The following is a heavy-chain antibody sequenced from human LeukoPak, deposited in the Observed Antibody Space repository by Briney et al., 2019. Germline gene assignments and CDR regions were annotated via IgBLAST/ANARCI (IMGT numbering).Heavy chain of an antibody. D-gene: IGHD2/OR15-2a*01. CDR3: VLSRGLNSKPDY. J-gene: IGHJ4*02. CDR2: TYYRSTWYN. V-gene: IGHV6-1*01. Sequence: SQTLSLTCAISGDSVSSNSVTWNWIRQSPSRGLEWLGRTYYRSTWYNDYAVSVRGRITVNPDTSKNQFSLKLTSVTAADTAVYYCVLSRGLNSKPDYWGQGILVTVSS. CDR1: GDSVSSNSVT.